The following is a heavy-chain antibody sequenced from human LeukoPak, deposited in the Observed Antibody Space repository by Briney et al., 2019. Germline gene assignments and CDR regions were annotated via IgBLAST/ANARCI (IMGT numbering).Heavy chain of an antibody. CDR2: IYYSGST. CDR3: ARLVSGSLDY. Sequence: SETLSLTCTVSGYSISSGYYWGWIRQPPGKGLEWIGSIYYSGSTYYNPSLKSRVTISVDTSKNQFSPRLSSVTAADTAMYYCARLVSGSLDYWGRGTLVTVSS. V-gene: IGHV4-38-2*02. J-gene: IGHJ4*02. D-gene: IGHD1-26*01. CDR1: GYSISSGYY.